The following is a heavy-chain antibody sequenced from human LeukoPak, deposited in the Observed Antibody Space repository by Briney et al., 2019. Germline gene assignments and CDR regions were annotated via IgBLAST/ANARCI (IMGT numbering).Heavy chain of an antibody. CDR3: AKDLGVPPDY. J-gene: IGHJ4*02. CDR1: GFTFSTSA. CDR2: ISGSGGST. V-gene: IGHV3-23*01. D-gene: IGHD3-16*01. Sequence: GGSLRLSCAASGFTFSTSAISWVRQAPGKGLEWVSGISGSGGSTYYADSVKGRFTISRDNSKNTLYLQMNSLRAEGTAVYYCAKDLGVPPDYWGQGTLVTVSS.